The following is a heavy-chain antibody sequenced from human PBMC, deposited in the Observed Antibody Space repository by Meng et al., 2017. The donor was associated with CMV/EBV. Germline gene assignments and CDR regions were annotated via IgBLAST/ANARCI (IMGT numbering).Heavy chain of an antibody. J-gene: IGHJ4*02. CDR2: ISSNSGYI. CDR1: GFTFSCYS. D-gene: IGHD3-3*01. Sequence: GESLKISCAASGFTFSCYSMNWGRQAPGEGLGWGSTISSNSGYIYYADSVKGRFTISRDNAKNSLYLQMNSLRDEDTAVYYCARDLGYDFWSGYYIPKVPHPFDYWGQGTLVTVSS. CDR3: ARDLGYDFWSGYYIPKVPHPFDY. V-gene: IGHV3-21*01.